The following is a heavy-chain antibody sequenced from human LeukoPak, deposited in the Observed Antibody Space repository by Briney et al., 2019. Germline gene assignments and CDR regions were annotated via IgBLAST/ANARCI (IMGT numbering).Heavy chain of an antibody. D-gene: IGHD3-3*01. CDR3: AGTQEGDFWSGYLDY. CDR1: GGSISSYY. J-gene: IGHJ4*02. Sequence: SEXXSLTCTVSGGSISSYYWSWIRQPPGKGLEWIGYIYYSGSTNYNPSLKSRVTISVDTSKNQFSLKLSSVTAADTAVYYCAGTQEGDFWSGYLDYWGQGTLVTVSS. CDR2: IYYSGST. V-gene: IGHV4-59*01.